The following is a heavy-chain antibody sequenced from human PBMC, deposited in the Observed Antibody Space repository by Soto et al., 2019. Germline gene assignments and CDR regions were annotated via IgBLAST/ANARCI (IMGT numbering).Heavy chain of an antibody. Sequence: QVQLVQSGAEVTQPGASVKVSCKTSGYTFTEYGISWFRQAPGQGLEWMGWISPYNGKTNYIQEFQDRVTITTDTSSTTVYMDLRTLKSDDTAIYFCARADYGDTKISSFDHWGPGTLVTVSS. J-gene: IGHJ4*02. D-gene: IGHD4-17*01. CDR1: GYTFTEYG. CDR3: ARADYGDTKISSFDH. V-gene: IGHV1-18*01. CDR2: ISPYNGKT.